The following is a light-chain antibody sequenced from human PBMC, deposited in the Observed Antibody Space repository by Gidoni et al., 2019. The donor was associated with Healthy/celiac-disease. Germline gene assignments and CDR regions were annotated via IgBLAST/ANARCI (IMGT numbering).Light chain of an antibody. CDR1: QRISSY. CDR2: AAS. CDR3: QQLNSYPPWFT. V-gene: IGKV1-9*01. J-gene: IGKJ3*01. Sequence: DILLPQSPSFLSASLGDRVTITCRASQRISSYLAWYQQKPGTATKLLIYAASTLQSRVPSRFGGSGAWTEFTLTISSLQPEDFATYYCQQLNSYPPWFTFGPGTKVEIK.